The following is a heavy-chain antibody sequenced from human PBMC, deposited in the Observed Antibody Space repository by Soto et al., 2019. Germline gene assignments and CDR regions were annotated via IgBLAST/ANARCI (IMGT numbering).Heavy chain of an antibody. Sequence: VLLQESGPGLVEPSQTLSLTCTVSGVSVTSGGFFWSWIRHHPAKGPEWIGYISYSGSAYYSPSLKSRVSIAADTSSNQFSLRLTSLTAADTAVYFCARLLCSGNSCSLGGGFDIWGQGTTVTVSS. CDR3: ARLLCSGNSCSLGGGFDI. J-gene: IGHJ3*02. CDR1: GVSVTSGGFF. D-gene: IGHD2-2*01. V-gene: IGHV4-31*03. CDR2: ISYSGSA.